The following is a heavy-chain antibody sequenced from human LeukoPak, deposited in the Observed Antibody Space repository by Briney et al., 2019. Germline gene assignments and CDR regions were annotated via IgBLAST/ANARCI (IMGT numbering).Heavy chain of an antibody. J-gene: IGHJ4*02. CDR1: GFTFSSNY. Sequence: GGSLRLSCAASGFTFSSNYMSWVRQAPGKGLEWVSVIYSGGSTYYADSVKGRFTISRHNSKNTLYLQMNSMRAEDTAVNYCAREGGSSGWYDYWGQGTLVTVSS. CDR2: IYSGGST. CDR3: AREGGSSGWYDY. D-gene: IGHD6-19*01. V-gene: IGHV3-53*04.